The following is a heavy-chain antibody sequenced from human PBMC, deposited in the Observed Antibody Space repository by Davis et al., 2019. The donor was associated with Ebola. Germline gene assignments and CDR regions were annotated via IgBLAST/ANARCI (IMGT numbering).Heavy chain of an antibody. J-gene: IGHJ4*02. CDR1: GFAFRESW. D-gene: IGHD4-11*01. CDR2: INSDASST. Sequence: GESLKISCAASGFAFRESWMHWVRQAPGRGLVWVSHINSDASSTTYADYAKGRFTISRDNAKNTVSLQMNSLRAGDTAIYYCARDVAYSNYDWGQGTLVTVSS. V-gene: IGHV3-74*01. CDR3: ARDVAYSNYD.